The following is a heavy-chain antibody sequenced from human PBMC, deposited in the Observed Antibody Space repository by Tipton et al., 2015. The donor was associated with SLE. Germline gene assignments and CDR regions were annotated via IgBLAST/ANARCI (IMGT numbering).Heavy chain of an antibody. CDR1: GYSFSNYW. Sequence: VQLVQSGPEVKKPGESLTISCRGSGYSFSNYWIGWVRQMPGKGLEWMGIIYPGDSDTRYSPSFEGQVTMSADKSISTAYLQWNSLRASDTAMYYCARPSDYAAGNSAFDFWGQGTMVTVSS. J-gene: IGHJ3*01. D-gene: IGHD4/OR15-4a*01. CDR3: ARPSDYAAGNSAFDF. V-gene: IGHV5-51*03. CDR2: IYPGDSDT.